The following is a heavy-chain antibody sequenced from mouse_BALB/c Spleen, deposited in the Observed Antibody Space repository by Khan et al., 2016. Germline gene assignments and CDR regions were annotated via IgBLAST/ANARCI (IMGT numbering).Heavy chain of an antibody. J-gene: IGHJ3*01. CDR1: GYTFTSYV. V-gene: IGHV1S136*01. Sequence: VRLQQSGPELVKPGASVKMSCKASGYTFTSYVMHWVKQKPGQGLEWIGYINPYNDGTKYNEKFKGKATLTSDNSSSTAYMELSSLTSEDSAVDYCSREGFAYWGQGTLVTVSA. CDR2: INPYNDGT. CDR3: SREGFAY.